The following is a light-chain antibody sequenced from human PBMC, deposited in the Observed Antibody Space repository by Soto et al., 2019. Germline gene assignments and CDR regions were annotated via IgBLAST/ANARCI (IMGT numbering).Light chain of an antibody. Sequence: EIWLAQSPATLFVSPGERATLSCRASQSVSSNLAWYQQKPGQAPRLLIFGAATRATGIPVSFSGSGSGTEFTLTISGLQSEDFALYYCQQYNNWPPTFGQGTKLEIK. J-gene: IGKJ2*01. V-gene: IGKV3-15*01. CDR2: GAA. CDR3: QQYNNWPPT. CDR1: QSVSSN.